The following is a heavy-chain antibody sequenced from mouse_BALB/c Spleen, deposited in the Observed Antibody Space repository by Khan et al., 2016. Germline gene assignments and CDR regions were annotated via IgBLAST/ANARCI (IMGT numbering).Heavy chain of an antibody. D-gene: IGHD3-1*01. J-gene: IGHJ3*01. CDR1: GFTFSSYT. CDR3: TRDSSGGFAY. CDR2: ISSGGNYT. Sequence: EVELVESGGGLVKPGGSLKLSCAASGFTFSSYTMSWVRQTPEKRLEWVATISSGGNYTYYPDTVKGRFTLSRDNAKNTLYLQMSSLKSEDTAMYYCTRDSSGGFAYWGQGTLVTVSA. V-gene: IGHV5-6-4*01.